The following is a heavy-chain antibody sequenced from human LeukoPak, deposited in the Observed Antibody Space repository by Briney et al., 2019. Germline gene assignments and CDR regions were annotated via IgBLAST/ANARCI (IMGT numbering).Heavy chain of an antibody. V-gene: IGHV1-69*05. CDR2: IIPIFGTA. Sequence: ASVKVSCKASGGTFSSYAISWVRQAPGQGLEWMGRIIPIFGTANYAQKFQGRVTITTDESTSTACMELSSLRSEDTAVYYCARSRIVGATQGALNYWGQGTLVTVSS. J-gene: IGHJ4*02. D-gene: IGHD1-26*01. CDR1: GGTFSSYA. CDR3: ARSRIVGATQGALNY.